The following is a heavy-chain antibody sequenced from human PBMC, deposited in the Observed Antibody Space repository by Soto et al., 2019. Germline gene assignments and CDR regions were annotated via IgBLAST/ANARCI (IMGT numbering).Heavy chain of an antibody. CDR2: ISSSSSYI. Sequence: EVQLVESGGGRVKPGGSLRLSCAASGFTFSSISMNWVRQAPGKGLEWVSSISSSSSYIYYADSVKGRFTISRDNAKNSLYLQMNSLRAEDTAVYYCARDRYGSGSYYGYWGQGTLVTVSS. D-gene: IGHD3-10*01. V-gene: IGHV3-21*01. CDR3: ARDRYGSGSYYGY. J-gene: IGHJ4*02. CDR1: GFTFSSIS.